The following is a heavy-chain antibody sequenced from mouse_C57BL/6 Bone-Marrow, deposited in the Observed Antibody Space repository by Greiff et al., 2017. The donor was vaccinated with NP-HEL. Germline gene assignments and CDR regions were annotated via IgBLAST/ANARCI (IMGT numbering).Heavy chain of an antibody. J-gene: IGHJ2*01. D-gene: IGHD2-4*01. V-gene: IGHV14-4*01. CDR2: IDPENGDT. CDR3: TSGLRLDD. CDR1: GFNIKDDY. Sequence: EVQLQQSGAELVRPGASVKLSCTASGFNIKDDYMHWVKQRPEQGLEWIGWIDPENGDTEYASKFQGKATITADTSSNTAYLQLSSLTSEDTAVYYCTSGLRLDDWGQGTTLTVSS.